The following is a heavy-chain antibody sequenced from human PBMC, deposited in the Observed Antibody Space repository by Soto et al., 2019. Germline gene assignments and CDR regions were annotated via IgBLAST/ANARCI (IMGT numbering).Heavy chain of an antibody. CDR1: GFTFSSYP. Sequence: QVQLVESGGGVVQPGGSLRLSCAASGFTFSSYPMHWVRQAPGKGLEWVAIISYDGSNKYYADSVKGRFTISRDNSKNPLYVQMNSLRAEDTAVFYCARSNTSSWHNFDDRGQGTLVTVSS. CDR3: ARSNTSSWHNFDD. V-gene: IGHV3-30-3*01. J-gene: IGHJ4*02. D-gene: IGHD6-13*01. CDR2: ISYDGSNK.